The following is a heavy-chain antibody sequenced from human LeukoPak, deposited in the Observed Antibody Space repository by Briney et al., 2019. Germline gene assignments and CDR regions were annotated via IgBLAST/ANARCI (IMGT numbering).Heavy chain of an antibody. CDR1: GYTFTSYG. J-gene: IGHJ5*02. CDR2: ISAYNGNT. D-gene: IGHD3-10*01. V-gene: IGHV1-18*01. CDR3: ARDLTMVRGARYRPYNWFDP. Sequence: WASVKVSCKASGYTFTSYGINWLRQAPGQGLEWMGCISAYNGNTNYAQKFQGRVTISADESTSTVYMELSSLRSEDTAVYYCARDLTMVRGARYRPYNWFDPWGQGTLVTVSP.